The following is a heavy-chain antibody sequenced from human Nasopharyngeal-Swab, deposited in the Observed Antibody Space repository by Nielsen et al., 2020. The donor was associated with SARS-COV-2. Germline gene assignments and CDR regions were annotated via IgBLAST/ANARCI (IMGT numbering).Heavy chain of an antibody. CDR2: ISSSSSYI. D-gene: IGHD2-2*01. V-gene: IGHV3-21*01. J-gene: IGHJ6*03. CDR1: GFTFSSYS. CDR3: AKSECSSTSCYVDYYYYYMDV. Sequence: GSLRLSCAASGFTFSSYSMNWVRQAPGKGLEWVSSISSSSSYIYYADSVKGRFTISRDNAKNSLYLQMNSLRAEDTAVYYCAKSECSSTSCYVDYYYYYMDVWGKGTTVTVSS.